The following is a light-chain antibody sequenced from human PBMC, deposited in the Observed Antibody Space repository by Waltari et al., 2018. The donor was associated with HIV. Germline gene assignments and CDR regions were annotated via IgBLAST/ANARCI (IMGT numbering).Light chain of an antibody. CDR2: STN. V-gene: IGLV8-61*01. J-gene: IGLJ3*02. Sequence: QTVVTQEPSFSVSPGGTVTLPCCLRSGSVSTSYYPSWYQQTPGQTPRTLIYSTNTRSSGVPDRFSGSILGNKAALTITGAQADDESDYYCMLYMSSGISVFGGGTKLTVL. CDR1: SGSVSTSYY. CDR3: MLYMSSGISV.